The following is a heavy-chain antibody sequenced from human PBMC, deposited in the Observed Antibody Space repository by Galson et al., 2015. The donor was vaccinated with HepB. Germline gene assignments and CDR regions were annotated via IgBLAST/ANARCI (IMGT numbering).Heavy chain of an antibody. V-gene: IGHV4-30-2*01. D-gene: IGHD3-22*01. Sequence: TLSLTCVVSGDSISIGGYSWSWIRQPPGQGLEWIGYISRSGSDHYNPSLLRRVTLSIDGSKNQFSLKMNHVTAADTAVYFCARTPRFYDSRGYHGRNYYFDSWGQGTLVTVSS. J-gene: IGHJ4*02. CDR2: ISRSGSD. CDR3: ARTPRFYDSRGYHGRNYYFDS. CDR1: GDSISIGGYS.